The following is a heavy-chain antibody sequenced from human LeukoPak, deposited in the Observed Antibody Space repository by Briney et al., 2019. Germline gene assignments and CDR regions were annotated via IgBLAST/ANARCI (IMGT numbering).Heavy chain of an antibody. V-gene: IGHV3-66*01. Sequence: GGSLRLSCAASGFTVSSNYMSWVRQAPGKGLEWVSVIYSGGSTYYADSVKGRFTISRDNSKNTLYLQMNSLRAEDTAVYYCAKDPDEYSSSSYYFDYWGQGTLVTVSS. CDR2: IYSGGST. CDR1: GFTVSSNY. D-gene: IGHD6-6*01. J-gene: IGHJ4*02. CDR3: AKDPDEYSSSSYYFDY.